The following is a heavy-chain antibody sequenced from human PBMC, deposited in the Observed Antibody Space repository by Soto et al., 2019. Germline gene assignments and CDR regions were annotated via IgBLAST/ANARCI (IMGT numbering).Heavy chain of an antibody. J-gene: IGHJ3*02. CDR1: GYTFTSYY. D-gene: IGHD3-3*01. Sequence: ASVKVSCKASGYTFTSYYMHWVRQAPGQGLEWMGIINPSGGSTSYAQKFQGRVTMTRDTSTSTVYMELSSLRSEDTAVYYCARGSSTFGVAHDAFDIWGQGTMVTVSS. CDR2: INPSGGST. CDR3: ARGSSTFGVAHDAFDI. V-gene: IGHV1-46*01.